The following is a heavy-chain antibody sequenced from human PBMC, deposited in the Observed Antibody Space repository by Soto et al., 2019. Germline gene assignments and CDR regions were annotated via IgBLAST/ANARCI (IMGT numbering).Heavy chain of an antibody. CDR1: GFSLSTSGVG. Sequence: QITLKESGPTLVKPTQTLTLTCTFSGFSLSTSGVGVGWIRQPPGKALEWLALIYWDDDKRYSPSLKSRITITKDTSKNQVVLTMTNMDPVDTATYYCAHRPGLPPGNWFDPWGQGTLVTVSS. CDR2: IYWDDDK. CDR3: AHRPGLPPGNWFDP. J-gene: IGHJ5*02. V-gene: IGHV2-5*02.